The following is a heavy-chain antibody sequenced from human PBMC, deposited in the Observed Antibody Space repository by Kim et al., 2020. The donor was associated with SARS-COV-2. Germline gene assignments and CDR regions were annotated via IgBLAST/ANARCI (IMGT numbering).Heavy chain of an antibody. Sequence: SETLSLTCSVSGGSISSSSYYWGWIRQPPGKGLEWIGRLYSFGSPSYPPSLPLLFPLSLYPSPPSFSLKLSFFTSADTSVYYFARPYVSGGYAGVDPWG. V-gene: IGHV4-39*02. CDR3: ARPYVSGGYAGVDP. J-gene: IGHJ5*02. D-gene: IGHD3-16*01. CDR1: GGSISSSSYY. CDR2: LYSFGSP.